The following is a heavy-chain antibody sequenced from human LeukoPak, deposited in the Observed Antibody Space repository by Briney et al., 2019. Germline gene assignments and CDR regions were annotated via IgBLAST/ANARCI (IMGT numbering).Heavy chain of an antibody. V-gene: IGHV3-30-3*01. CDR2: ISYDGNSN. CDR3: ARLWFPYYYMDV. Sequence: GGSLRLSCAASGFAFSDYWMSWVRQAPGKGLEWVAIISYDGNSNYYADPVKGRFTISRDNSKNTLSLQLNSLRAEDTAVYYCARLWFPYYYMDVWGKGTTVTVSS. CDR1: GFAFSDYW. J-gene: IGHJ6*03. D-gene: IGHD3-10*01.